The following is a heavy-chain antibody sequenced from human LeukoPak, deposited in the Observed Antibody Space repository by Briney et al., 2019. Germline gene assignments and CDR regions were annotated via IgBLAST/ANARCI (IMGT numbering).Heavy chain of an antibody. CDR3: ARDPHCSSTNCPFDY. CDR1: GGSISSSDW. D-gene: IGHD2-2*01. V-gene: IGHV4-4*02. Sequence: SGTLSLTCAVSGGSISSSDWWSWVRQPPGRGLEWIGYIYRSENPSYNPSLKGRVTMSADKSKNRFSLRLSSVTAADTAVYYCARDPHCSSTNCPFDYWGQGTLVTVSS. J-gene: IGHJ4*02. CDR2: IYRSENP.